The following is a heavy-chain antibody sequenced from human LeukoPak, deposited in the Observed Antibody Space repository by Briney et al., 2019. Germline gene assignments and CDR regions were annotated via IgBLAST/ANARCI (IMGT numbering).Heavy chain of an antibody. V-gene: IGHV4-61*02. CDR1: GGSISSGSYY. Sequence: PSQTLSLTCTVSGGSISSGSYYWSWIRQPAGKGLEWIGRIYTSGSTNYNPSLKSRVVISVDTSKNQFSLNMNSVTAADTAVYYCARHPTNWELRLSLDYWGQGTLVTVSS. D-gene: IGHD7-27*01. J-gene: IGHJ4*02. CDR3: ARHPTNWELRLSLDY. CDR2: IYTSGST.